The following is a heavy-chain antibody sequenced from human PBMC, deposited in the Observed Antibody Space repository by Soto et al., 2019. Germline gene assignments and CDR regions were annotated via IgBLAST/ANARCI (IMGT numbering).Heavy chain of an antibody. CDR2: IYTSGST. Sequence: SETLSLHCTVSGCYSSRYYRAWFRRPAGKGLEWIGRIYTSGSTNYNPSLKSRVTMSVGMSKNQLPLKLSSVTAADTAVYYCAREDTIFGVVTYDAFDIWGQGTMVTVS. J-gene: IGHJ3*02. CDR3: AREDTIFGVVTYDAFDI. CDR1: GCYSSRYY. V-gene: IGHV4-4*07. D-gene: IGHD3-3*01.